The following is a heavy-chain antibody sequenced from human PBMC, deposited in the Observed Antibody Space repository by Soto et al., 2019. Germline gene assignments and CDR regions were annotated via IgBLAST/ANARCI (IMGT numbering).Heavy chain of an antibody. CDR3: TKGGASWSGYAKH. CDR2: ISDSGGSS. CDR1: GFSFGNYV. Sequence: EVQLLQSGGGLVQPGGSLRLSCAASGFSFGNYVMNWVRQAPGKGLEWVSGISDSGGSSSSADSVKGRYTVSRDNCKNTLYLQMESRAGDDTAVYYCTKGGASWSGYAKHWGQGAMVTVAS. V-gene: IGHV3-23*01. J-gene: IGHJ1*01. D-gene: IGHD3-3*01.